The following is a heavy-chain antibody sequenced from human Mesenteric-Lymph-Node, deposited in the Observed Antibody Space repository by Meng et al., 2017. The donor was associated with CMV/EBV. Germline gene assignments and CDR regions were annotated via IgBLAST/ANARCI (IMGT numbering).Heavy chain of an antibody. D-gene: IGHD4-23*01. CDR2: INWNGDTI. J-gene: IGHJ4*02. CDR1: GFTFDDAA. V-gene: IGHV3-9*01. CDR3: AKDGDGGNSDNYFDS. Sequence: GGSLRLSCAASGFTFDDAAMHWARQAPGKGLEWVSGINWNGDTIGYADSVQGRFTISRDNAKNSLYLQMSSLRAEDTALYYCAKDGDGGNSDNYFDSWGRGTLVTVSS.